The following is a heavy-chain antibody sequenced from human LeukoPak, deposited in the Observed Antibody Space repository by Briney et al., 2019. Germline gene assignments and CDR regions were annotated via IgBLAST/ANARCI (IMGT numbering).Heavy chain of an antibody. CDR2: INHSGST. D-gene: IGHD6-13*01. CDR3: TRGVSSWSYYYMDV. CDR1: GGSFSGYY. J-gene: IGHJ6*03. V-gene: IGHV4-34*01. Sequence: EXLSLTCAVYGGSFSGYYWSWIRQPPGKGLEWIGEINHSGSTNYNPSLKSRGTISVDTSKNQFSLKLSSVTAADTAVYYCTRGVSSWSYYYMDVWGKGTTVTVSS.